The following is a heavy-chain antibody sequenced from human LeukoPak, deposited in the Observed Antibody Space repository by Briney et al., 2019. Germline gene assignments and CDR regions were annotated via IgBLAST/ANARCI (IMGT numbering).Heavy chain of an antibody. D-gene: IGHD3-10*01. J-gene: IGHJ4*02. Sequence: GGSLRLSCAASGVTFSSYSTNSVCQAPGKGLEWVSSISSSSSYIYYADSVKGRFTISRDNAKNSLYLQMNSLRAEDTAVYYCAREVVNKNTYYYGSGSYMDYWGQGTLVTVSS. CDR2: ISSSSSYI. CDR3: AREVVNKNTYYYGSGSYMDY. CDR1: GVTFSSYS. V-gene: IGHV3-21*01.